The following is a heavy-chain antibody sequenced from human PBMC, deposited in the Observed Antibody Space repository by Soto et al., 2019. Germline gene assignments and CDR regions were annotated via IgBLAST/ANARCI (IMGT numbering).Heavy chain of an antibody. V-gene: IGHV1-24*01. CDR2: FDPEDGET. J-gene: IGHJ4*02. D-gene: IGHD3-22*01. Sequence: SXKVSLQVSGYTXSELSMHLVRQAPGKGLEWMGGFDPEDGETIYAQKFKGRVTMTEDTSTDTAYMELSSLTSEETAVYSCATARNNYYYDSSGYNYWGQGTLVPVSS. CDR3: ATARNNYYYDSSGYNY. CDR1: GYTXSELS.